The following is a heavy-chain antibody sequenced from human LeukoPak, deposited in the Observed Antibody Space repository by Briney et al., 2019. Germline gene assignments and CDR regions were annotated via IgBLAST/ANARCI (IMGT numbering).Heavy chain of an antibody. CDR2: INPRGST. V-gene: IGHV4-34*01. J-gene: IGHJ6*04. CDR3: ARGLRQGSAWSWGPKEKSYQYMDV. D-gene: IGHD6-19*01. Sequence: SETLSLACGVSGGSFSSHYRTWIRQPPGKGLEWIGEINPRGSTNYNPSLGSRVTVSADTSRNQLSLSLTSVTAADSAVYFCARGLRQGSAWSWGPKEKSYQYMDVWGTGTTVIVSS. CDR1: GGSFSSHY.